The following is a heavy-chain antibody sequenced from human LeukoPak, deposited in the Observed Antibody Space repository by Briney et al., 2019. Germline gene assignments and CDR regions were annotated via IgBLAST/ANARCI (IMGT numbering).Heavy chain of an antibody. J-gene: IGHJ3*02. Sequence: GGSLRLSCAASGFTFSDYYITWIRQAPGKGLEWVSYISGSGTTIYYTDSVKGRFILSRDNAKNSVYLQMNSLRAEDTAVYYCASRSGRGEFDASDIWGQGTMVTVSS. V-gene: IGHV3-11*01. CDR2: ISGSGTTI. CDR3: ASRSGRGEFDASDI. CDR1: GFTFSDYY. D-gene: IGHD1-26*01.